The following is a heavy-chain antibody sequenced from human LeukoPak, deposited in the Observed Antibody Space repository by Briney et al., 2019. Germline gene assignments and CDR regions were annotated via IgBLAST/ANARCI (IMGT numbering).Heavy chain of an antibody. D-gene: IGHD2-2*01. CDR3: GRLNLPAVSGAFDY. J-gene: IGHJ4*02. CDR1: GGSISTYY. V-gene: IGHV4-4*07. CDR2: IHSSGTT. Sequence: SETLSLTCTVSGGSISTYYWSWIRRPAGKGLEWIGRIHSSGTTHYNPSLRSRVTLSIDTSKNQFSLKLSSVTAADTAVYYCGRLNLPAVSGAFDYWGQGTLVTVSS.